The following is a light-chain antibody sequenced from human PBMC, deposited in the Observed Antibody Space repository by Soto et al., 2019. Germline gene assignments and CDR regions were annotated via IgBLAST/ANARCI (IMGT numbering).Light chain of an antibody. CDR2: YDN. Sequence: QSVLTQSPSASGTPGQTVTISCSGSSSNIGSNSVSWYQQLPGTAPRLLMYYDNQRPSGIPDRFSGSKSDTSASLAISGLRSEDEADYYCAVWDDNLSGFVVFGSGTKVTVL. CDR1: SSNIGSNS. CDR3: AVWDDNLSGFVV. J-gene: IGLJ1*01. V-gene: IGLV1-44*01.